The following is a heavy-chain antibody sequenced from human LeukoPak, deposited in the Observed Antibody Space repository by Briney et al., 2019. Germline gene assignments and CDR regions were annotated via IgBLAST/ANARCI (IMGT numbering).Heavy chain of an antibody. V-gene: IGHV3-53*01. CDR2: IYRAGNT. D-gene: IGHD1-7*01. Sequence: PGGSLRLSCAASGFTVSNSYMTWVRQAPGKGLEWVSIIYRAGNTYYADSVKGRSTISRDNSKNTLFLQMNSLRAEDTAVYYCAGRGATGTLTGAFDIWGQGTMVTVS. CDR3: AGRGATGTLTGAFDI. J-gene: IGHJ3*02. CDR1: GFTVSNSY.